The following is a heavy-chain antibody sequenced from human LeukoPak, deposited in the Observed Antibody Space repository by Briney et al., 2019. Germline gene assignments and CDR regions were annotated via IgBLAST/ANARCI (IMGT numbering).Heavy chain of an antibody. CDR3: ARINTYSSGMVDY. J-gene: IGHJ4*02. D-gene: IGHD6-19*01. Sequence: TLSLTCTVSGGSISPYYWSWIRQPPGKALEWLALIDLDDDKYYSTSLKTRLTISKDTSKNQVVLTMTNMDPVDTATYYCARINTYSSGMVDYWGQGTLVTVSS. CDR1: GGSISPYYW. V-gene: IGHV2-70*01. CDR2: IDLDDDK.